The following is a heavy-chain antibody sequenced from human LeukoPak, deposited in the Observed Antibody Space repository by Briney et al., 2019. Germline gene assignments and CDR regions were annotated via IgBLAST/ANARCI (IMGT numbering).Heavy chain of an antibody. V-gene: IGHV5-51*01. J-gene: IGHJ3*02. CDR3: ARERPHDAFDI. CDR1: GYRFTSYW. Sequence: GESLKISCKGSGYRFTSYWIGWVRQMPGKGLEWMGIIYPGDSDTRHSPSLQGQVTISADKSISTAYLQWSSLKASDTAMYYCARERPHDAFDIWGQGTMVTVSS. CDR2: IYPGDSDT. D-gene: IGHD1-1*01.